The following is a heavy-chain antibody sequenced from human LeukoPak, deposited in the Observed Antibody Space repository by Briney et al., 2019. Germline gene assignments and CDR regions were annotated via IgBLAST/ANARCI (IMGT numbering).Heavy chain of an antibody. Sequence: SQTLSLTCTVSGGSISSGGYYWSWIRQHPWKGLEWIGYIYYSGSTYYNPSLKSRVTISVDTSKNQFSLKLSSVTAADTAVYYCARGVRNSRSPHIFDYWGQGTLVTVSS. CDR2: IYYSGST. CDR1: GGSISSGGYY. V-gene: IGHV4-31*03. D-gene: IGHD1-7*01. J-gene: IGHJ4*02. CDR3: ARGVRNSRSPHIFDY.